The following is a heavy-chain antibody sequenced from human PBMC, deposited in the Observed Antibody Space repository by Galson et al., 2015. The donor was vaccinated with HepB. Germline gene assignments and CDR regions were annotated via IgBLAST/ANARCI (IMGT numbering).Heavy chain of an antibody. Sequence: SVKVSCKASGYTFTSYDINWVRQATGQGLEWMGWMNPNSGNTGYAQKFQGRVTMTRNTSISTAYMELSSLRSEDTAVYYCARGLLGYYYDSSGYYADPWGQGTLVTVSS. CDR3: ARGLLGYYYDSSGYYADP. V-gene: IGHV1-8*01. J-gene: IGHJ5*02. D-gene: IGHD3-22*01. CDR1: GYTFTSYD. CDR2: MNPNSGNT.